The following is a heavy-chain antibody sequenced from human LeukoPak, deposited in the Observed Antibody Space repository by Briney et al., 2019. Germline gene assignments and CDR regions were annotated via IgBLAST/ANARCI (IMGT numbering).Heavy chain of an antibody. CDR2: INPNSGGT. D-gene: IGHD6-6*01. Sequence: ASVKVSCKASGYTFTGHYMHWVRQAPGQGLEWMGWINPNSGGTNYAQKFQGRVTMTRDTSISTAYMELSRLRSDDTAVYYCAREVKYSSSSHNWFDPWGPGTLVTVSS. J-gene: IGHJ5*02. V-gene: IGHV1-2*02. CDR1: GYTFTGHY. CDR3: AREVKYSSSSHNWFDP.